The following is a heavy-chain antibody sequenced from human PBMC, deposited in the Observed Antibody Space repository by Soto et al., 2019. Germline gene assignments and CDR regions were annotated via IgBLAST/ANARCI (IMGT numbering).Heavy chain of an antibody. J-gene: IGHJ4*02. CDR1: GYSFRNYW. CDR2: IYPGDSDT. D-gene: IGHD3-22*01. V-gene: IGHV5-51*01. CDR3: ARHDTTDYERGAHFYGDY. Sequence: PGESLKISCEGSGYSFRNYWIGWVRQVPGTGLEWVGIIYPGDSDTIYNPSFQGHVIISADKSINTAYLQWNSLKASDTAIYYCARHDTTDYERGAHFYGDYWGQGTRVTVSS.